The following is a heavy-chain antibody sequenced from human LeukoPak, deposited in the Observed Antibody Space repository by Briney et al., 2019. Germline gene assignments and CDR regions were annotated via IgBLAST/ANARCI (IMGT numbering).Heavy chain of an antibody. CDR3: VWEAY. D-gene: IGHD1-26*01. CDR1: GFTFRNYW. Sequence: GGSLRLSCAASGFTFRNYWMIWVRQAPGSGLEWVPHMRQDGSEKNYVDSVKVRFTISRDNAKNSLYLQMNSLRFEDTALYYCVWEAYWGEGTMVTVSS. CDR2: MRQDGSEK. V-gene: IGHV3-7*03. J-gene: IGHJ4*02.